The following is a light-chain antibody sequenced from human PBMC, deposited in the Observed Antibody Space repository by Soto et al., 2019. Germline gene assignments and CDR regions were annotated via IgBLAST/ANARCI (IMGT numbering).Light chain of an antibody. Sequence: QSVLTQPASVSGSPGQSITISCTGTSSDVGGFNYVSWYQQYPGKAPKLMIYDVSNRPSGVSNRFSGSKSGNTASLTISGLQAEDEADYYCSSYTSNSIIVVFGGGTKLTVL. CDR1: SSDVGGFNY. J-gene: IGLJ3*02. CDR3: SSYTSNSIIVV. V-gene: IGLV2-14*01. CDR2: DVS.